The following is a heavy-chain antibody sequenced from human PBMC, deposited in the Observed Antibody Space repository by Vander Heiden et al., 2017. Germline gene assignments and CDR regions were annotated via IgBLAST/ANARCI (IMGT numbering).Heavy chain of an antibody. V-gene: IGHV3-30*16. CDR3: ARGQEGFRVVIITQFDY. CDR1: GFTFGSFP. Sequence: QVQLVESGGGVVQPGRSLSLSCAASGFTFGSFPMHWVLQAPGKGREWVAVISYDGSNKYYAASVKGRFTISRDKSKNTLYRQMNSLRADDTAVYYWARGQEGFRVVIITQFDYWGQGTLGTVSS. D-gene: IGHD3-10*01. CDR2: ISYDGSNK. J-gene: IGHJ4*02.